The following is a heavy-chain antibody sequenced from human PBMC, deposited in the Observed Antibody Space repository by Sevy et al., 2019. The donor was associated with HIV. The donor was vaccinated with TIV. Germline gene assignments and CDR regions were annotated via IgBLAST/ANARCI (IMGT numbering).Heavy chain of an antibody. J-gene: IGHJ4*02. D-gene: IGHD4-17*01. CDR2: ISSSGTTI. CDR1: GFTFSNFE. Sequence: GESLKISCAASGFTFSNFEMNWVRQAPGKGLEWVSYISSSGTTIYYIDSVKGRFTISRDNAKNSLYLQMNSLRAEDTAVYYCARDLPPSATTVAHFDYWGQGTLVTVSS. CDR3: ARDLPPSATTVAHFDY. V-gene: IGHV3-48*03.